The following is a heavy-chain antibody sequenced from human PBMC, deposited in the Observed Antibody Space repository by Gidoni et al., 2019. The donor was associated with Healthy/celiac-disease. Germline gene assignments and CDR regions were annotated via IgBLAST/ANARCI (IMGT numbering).Heavy chain of an antibody. Sequence: QVQLVQSGAEVKKPGASVKVSCKVSGYTLPELSMHWVRQAPGKGLEWMGGFDPEDGETIYAQKFQGRVTMTEDTSTDTAYMELSSLRSEDTAVYYCATDRRDDSSGYYLYGMDVWGQGTTVTVSS. CDR2: FDPEDGET. CDR3: ATDRRDDSSGYYLYGMDV. D-gene: IGHD3-22*01. CDR1: GYTLPELS. J-gene: IGHJ6*02. V-gene: IGHV1-24*01.